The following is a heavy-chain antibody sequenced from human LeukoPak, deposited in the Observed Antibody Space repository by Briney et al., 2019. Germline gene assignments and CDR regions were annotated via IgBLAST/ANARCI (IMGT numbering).Heavy chain of an antibody. J-gene: IGHJ6*02. CDR3: VRGYSFGPYGMDV. D-gene: IGHD2-15*01. CDR1: GFPFSSYA. Sequence: GGSLRLSCSASGFPFSSYAMHWVRQAPGKGLEYVSAISDSGGSTYYADSVKGRFTISRNNSKNTLYLQMSSLRAEDTAVYLCVRGYSFGPYGMDVWGQGTTVTVSS. CDR2: ISDSGGST. V-gene: IGHV3-64D*09.